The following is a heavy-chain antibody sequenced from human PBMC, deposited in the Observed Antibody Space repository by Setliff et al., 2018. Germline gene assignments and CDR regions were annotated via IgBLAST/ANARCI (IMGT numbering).Heavy chain of an antibody. CDR3: ARVGVTSGWAY. CDR1: GGYIGGTSYY. V-gene: IGHV4-39*01. CDR2: IHFRGTI. Sequence: SETLSLTCIVSGGYIGGTSYYWGWIRQPPGKGLEWIGSIHFRGTIYYNPSLNSQVTISVDTSKNQFSLNLNSVTAADTAVYYCARVGVTSGWAYWGLGTLVTVSS. J-gene: IGHJ4*02. D-gene: IGHD6-19*01.